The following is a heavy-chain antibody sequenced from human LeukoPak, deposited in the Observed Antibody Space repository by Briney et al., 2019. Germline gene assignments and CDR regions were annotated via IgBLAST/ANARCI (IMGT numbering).Heavy chain of an antibody. V-gene: IGHV3-21*01. D-gene: IGHD2-21*02. J-gene: IGHJ4*02. Sequence: GGSLRLPCAASGFAFSSYSMDWVRQAPGKELEWVSSISKTSVHIYYADSVRGRFTISRDNAKNSLYLQMNNLRAEDTALYYCARADSDVGSLDYWGQGTLVTVSS. CDR1: GFAFSSYS. CDR2: ISKTSVHI. CDR3: ARADSDVGSLDY.